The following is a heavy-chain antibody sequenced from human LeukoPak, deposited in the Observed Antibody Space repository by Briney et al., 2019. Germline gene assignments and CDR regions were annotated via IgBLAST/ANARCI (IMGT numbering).Heavy chain of an antibody. Sequence: GGSLRLSCAASGFTFTDHAMYWVRQAPGKGLEWVSGINWNSDNIGYADSVKGRFTISRDDAKNSLFLQMNSLRTEDTALYYCARASYYYDTTGLGAVDIWGQGTMVTVSS. D-gene: IGHD3-22*01. CDR2: INWNSDNI. J-gene: IGHJ3*02. V-gene: IGHV3-9*01. CDR1: GFTFTDHA. CDR3: ARASYYYDTTGLGAVDI.